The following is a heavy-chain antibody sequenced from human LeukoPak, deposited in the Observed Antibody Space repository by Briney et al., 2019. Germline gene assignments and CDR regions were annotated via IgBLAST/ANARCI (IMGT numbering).Heavy chain of an antibody. CDR3: AKDEIGAVAGLLDY. V-gene: IGHV3-30*18. J-gene: IGHJ4*02. CDR1: GFTFSNYA. Sequence: PGGSLRLSCAASGFTFSNYAMYWVRQAPGKGLEWVAVISFDGSNKYYADSVRGRFTVSRDNSKDTLYLQMNSLRAEDTAVYYCAKDEIGAVAGLLDYWGQGILVTVSS. CDR2: ISFDGSNK. D-gene: IGHD6-19*01.